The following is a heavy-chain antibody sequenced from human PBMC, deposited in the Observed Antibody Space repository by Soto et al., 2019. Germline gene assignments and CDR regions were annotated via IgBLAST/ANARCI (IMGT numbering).Heavy chain of an antibody. Sequence: QVQLVQSGAEVKKPGSSVKVSCKASGGTFSSYTISWVRQAPGQGLEWMGRIIPILGIANYAQKFQGRVTITAEKSTSTGYLGPSRLRSEDTAVYYCAEAYYGSHFDYWGQGTLVTVSS. V-gene: IGHV1-69*02. CDR1: GGTFSSYT. CDR3: AEAYYGSHFDY. CDR2: IIPILGIA. D-gene: IGHD1-26*01. J-gene: IGHJ4*02.